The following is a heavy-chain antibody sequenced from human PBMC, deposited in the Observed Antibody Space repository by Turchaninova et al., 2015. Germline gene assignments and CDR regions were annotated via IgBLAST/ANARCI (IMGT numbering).Heavy chain of an antibody. D-gene: IGHD5-24*01. CDR2: INPDGSGK. Sequence: EVQLVESGGGMVQPGGSLSLSCEVSGITFRNYWLSWVRQAPGKGLEWVANINPDGSGKYCVDSVKGRFTISRDNAKNSLYLQMNSLRAEDTAVYYCAKGDGDYWGQGTLVTVSS. CDR3: AKGDGDY. V-gene: IGHV3-7*01. J-gene: IGHJ4*02. CDR1: GITFRNYW.